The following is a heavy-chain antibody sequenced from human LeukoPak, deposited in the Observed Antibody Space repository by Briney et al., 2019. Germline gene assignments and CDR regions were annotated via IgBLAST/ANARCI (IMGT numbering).Heavy chain of an antibody. V-gene: IGHV3-23*01. CDR2: ISGSGGST. D-gene: IGHD4-23*01. Sequence: PGGSLRLSCAASGFTFSSYAMSWVRQAPGKGLEWVSAISGSGGSTYYADSVKGRFTISRDNSKNTLYLQMNSLRAEDTAVYYCARGDDYGGNHDYWGQGTLVTVSS. CDR1: GFTFSSYA. CDR3: ARGDDYGGNHDY. J-gene: IGHJ4*02.